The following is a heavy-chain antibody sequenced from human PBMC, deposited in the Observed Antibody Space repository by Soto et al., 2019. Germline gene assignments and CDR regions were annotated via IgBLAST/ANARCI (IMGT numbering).Heavy chain of an antibody. Sequence: GGSLRLSCAASGFTFSSYSMNWVRQAPGKGLEWVSYISSSSSTIYYADSVKGRFTISRDNAKNSLYLQMNSLRDEDTAVYYCAGANFEHGWELPYYFDYWGQGTLVTVSS. J-gene: IGHJ4*02. V-gene: IGHV3-48*02. CDR1: GFTFSSYS. D-gene: IGHD1-26*01. CDR2: ISSSSSTI. CDR3: AGANFEHGWELPYYFDY.